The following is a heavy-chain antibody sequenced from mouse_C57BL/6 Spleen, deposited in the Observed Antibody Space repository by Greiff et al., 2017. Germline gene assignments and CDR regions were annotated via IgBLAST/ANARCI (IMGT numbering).Heavy chain of an antibody. V-gene: IGHV5-17*01. J-gene: IGHJ2*01. D-gene: IGHD4-1*01. CDR3: ARSWDYFGY. CDR2: ISRGSSTI. Sequence: EVQLVESGGGLVKPGGSLKLSCAASGFTFSDYGMHWVRQAPEKGLEWVAYISRGSSTIYYADKVKGRFTISRDNAKNTLSLQMNSLRSEDTAMYYCARSWDYFGYWGQGTTLTVSS. CDR1: GFTFSDYG.